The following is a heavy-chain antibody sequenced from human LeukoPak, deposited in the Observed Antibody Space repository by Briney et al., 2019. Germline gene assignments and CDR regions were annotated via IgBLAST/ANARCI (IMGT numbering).Heavy chain of an antibody. D-gene: IGHD5-12*01. CDR2: IWYDGSNK. CDR3: ARDRGGYDLDYYGMDV. V-gene: IGHV3-33*01. CDR1: GFTFSSYG. J-gene: IGHJ6*02. Sequence: PGGSLRLSCAASGFTFSSYGMHWVRQAPGKGLEWVAVIWYDGSNKYYADSVKGRFTISRDNSKNTLYLQMNSLRAEDTAVYYCARDRGGYDLDYYGMDVWGQGTTVTVSS.